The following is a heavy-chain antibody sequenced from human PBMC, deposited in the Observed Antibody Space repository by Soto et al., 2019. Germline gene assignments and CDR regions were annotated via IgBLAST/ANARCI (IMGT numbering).Heavy chain of an antibody. CDR1: GGTFSSYA. J-gene: IGHJ6*02. CDR2: IIPIFGTA. Sequence: QVQLVQSGAEVKKPGSSVKVSCKASGGTFSSYAISWVRQAPGQGLEWMGGIIPIFGTANYAQKFQGRVTIPADESTSSAYMELSSLRSEDTAVYYCARGIAAAGRVSGFYYYGMDVWGQGTTVTVSS. V-gene: IGHV1-69*01. D-gene: IGHD6-13*01. CDR3: ARGIAAAGRVSGFYYYGMDV.